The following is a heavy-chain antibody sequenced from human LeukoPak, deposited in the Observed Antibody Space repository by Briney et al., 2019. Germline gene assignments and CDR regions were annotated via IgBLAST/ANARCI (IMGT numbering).Heavy chain of an antibody. CDR3: ARERVDFWSGYSDYYGMDV. CDR1: GYTFTSYD. J-gene: IGHJ6*02. Sequence: GASVKVSCKASGYTFTSYDINWVRQATGQGLEWMGWMNPNSGNTGYAQKFQGRVTMTRDTSISTAYMELSRLRSDDTAVYYCARERVDFWSGYSDYYGMDVWGQGTTVTVSS. CDR2: MNPNSGNT. V-gene: IGHV1-8*01. D-gene: IGHD3-3*01.